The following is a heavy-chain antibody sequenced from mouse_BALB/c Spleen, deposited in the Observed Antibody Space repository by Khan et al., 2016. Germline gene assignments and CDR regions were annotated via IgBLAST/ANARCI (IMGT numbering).Heavy chain of an antibody. CDR3: ARDRYGNHYYAMDY. J-gene: IGHJ4*01. CDR2: ISDGGTYT. Sequence: EVALVESGGGLVKPGGSLRLSCAASGFTFSVYYMYWVRQTPEKRLEWVATISDGGTYTYYPDSVKGRFTISRDNAKNILYLQLSSLNAEDTAMYYWARDRYGNHYYAMDYWGQGTSVTVSS. V-gene: IGHV5-4*02. D-gene: IGHD2-1*01. CDR1: GFTFSVYY.